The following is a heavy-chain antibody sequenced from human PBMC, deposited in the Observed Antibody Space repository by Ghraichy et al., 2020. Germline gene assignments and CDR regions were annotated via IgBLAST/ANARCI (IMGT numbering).Heavy chain of an antibody. Sequence: SGPTLVKPTQTLTLTCTFSGFSLSTSGMCVSWIRQPPGKALEWLALIDWDDDKYYSTSLKTRLTISKDTSKNQVVLTMTNMDPVDTATYYCARSQYYDFWSGYYTGNNFDYWGQGTLVTVSS. J-gene: IGHJ4*02. CDR1: GFSLSTSGMC. CDR2: IDWDDDK. D-gene: IGHD3-3*01. CDR3: ARSQYYDFWSGYYTGNNFDY. V-gene: IGHV2-70*01.